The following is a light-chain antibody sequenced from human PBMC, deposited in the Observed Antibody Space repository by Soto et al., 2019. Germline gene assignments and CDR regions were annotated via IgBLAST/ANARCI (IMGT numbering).Light chain of an antibody. J-gene: IGLJ1*01. V-gene: IGLV2-11*01. CDR3: CSFAGSYTFV. CDR1: SSDVGGYNH. Sequence: QSALTQPRSVSGSPGQSVTISCSGTSSDVGGYNHVSWYQHHPGKAPKFMLYDVSKRPSGVPDRFSGSKSGNTASLTISGLQAEDEAAYYCCSFAGSYTFVFGNGTTVTVL. CDR2: DVS.